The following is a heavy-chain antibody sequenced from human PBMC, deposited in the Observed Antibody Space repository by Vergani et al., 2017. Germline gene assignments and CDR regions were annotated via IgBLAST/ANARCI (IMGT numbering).Heavy chain of an antibody. CDR2: ISYDGSNK. J-gene: IGHJ3*02. Sequence: QVQLVESGGGLVKPGGSLRLSCAASGFTFSDYYMSWIRQAPGKGLEWVAVISYDGSNKYYADSVKGRFTISRDNSKNTLYLQMNSLRAEDTAVYYCARETNYDILTGYYKGAFDIWGQGTMVTVSS. D-gene: IGHD3-9*01. CDR3: ARETNYDILTGYYKGAFDI. CDR1: GFTFSDYY. V-gene: IGHV3-30-3*01.